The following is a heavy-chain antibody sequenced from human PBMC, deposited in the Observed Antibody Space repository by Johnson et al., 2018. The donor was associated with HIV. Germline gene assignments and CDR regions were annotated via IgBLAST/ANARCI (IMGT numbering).Heavy chain of an antibody. V-gene: IGHV3-23*04. CDR3: AKDFLYCGGDCYSGAFDI. J-gene: IGHJ3*02. D-gene: IGHD2-21*01. CDR1: GFTLSNHA. CDR2: LGGSGANT. Sequence: VQLVESGGGLVQPGGSLRLSCATSGFTLSNHAVYWVRQAPGKGLEWVSSLGGSGANTYYADSVKGRFTISRDNSKNTLYLQMNSLRAEDTGVYYCAKDFLYCGGDCYSGAFDIWGQGTMVTVSS.